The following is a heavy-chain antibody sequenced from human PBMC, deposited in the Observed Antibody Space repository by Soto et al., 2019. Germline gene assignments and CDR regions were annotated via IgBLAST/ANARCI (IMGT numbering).Heavy chain of an antibody. CDR1: GGSFSGYY. D-gene: IGHD3-22*01. V-gene: IGHV4-34*01. J-gene: IGHJ5*02. Sequence: SETLSLTCAVYGGSFSGYYWTWIRQPPGKGLEWIGEINHIGSTNYNPSLQSRVTISVDTSKNQFSLKLSSVTAADTAVYYCARYLSCDSISCQNWFDPWGQGTLVTVSS. CDR3: ARYLSCDSISCQNWFDP. CDR2: INHIGST.